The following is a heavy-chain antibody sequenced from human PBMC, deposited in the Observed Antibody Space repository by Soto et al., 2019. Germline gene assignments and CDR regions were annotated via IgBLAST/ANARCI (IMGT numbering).Heavy chain of an antibody. Sequence: QVQLQQSGPGLVKPSETLSLTCTVSNGSISRYFWSWVRQPPGKGLEWIGYISYSGTTHYNPSLQNRVIISVDTSKNHFSLRLNSVTAADTAMYYCARDREVGGGLDYWGQGTLVTVSS. V-gene: IGHV4-59*01. CDR3: ARDREVGGGLDY. D-gene: IGHD2-15*01. J-gene: IGHJ4*02. CDR1: NGSISRYF. CDR2: ISYSGTT.